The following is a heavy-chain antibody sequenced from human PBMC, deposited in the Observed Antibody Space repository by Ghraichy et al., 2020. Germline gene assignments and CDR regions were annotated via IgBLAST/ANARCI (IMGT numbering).Heavy chain of an antibody. CDR2: ISGSGDTT. D-gene: IGHD4-17*01. Sequence: GGSLRLSCAASGFTFSNYAMSWVRQAPGKGLEWVSSISGSGDTTYYADSVKGRFTISRDNSENTLYLQMNSLRAEDTAVYYCANGDYDVWYFDLWGRGTLVTVSS. V-gene: IGHV3-23*01. J-gene: IGHJ2*01. CDR3: ANGDYDVWYFDL. CDR1: GFTFSNYA.